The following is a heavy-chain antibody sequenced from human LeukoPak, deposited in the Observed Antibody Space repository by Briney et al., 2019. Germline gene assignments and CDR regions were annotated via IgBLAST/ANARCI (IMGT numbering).Heavy chain of an antibody. CDR1: GGSVISSNW. D-gene: IGHD1-1*01. V-gene: IGHV4-4*02. J-gene: IGHJ5*02. CDR2: IYHSGST. Sequence: PSGTLSLTCAVSGGSVISSNWWSWVRQPPGKGLERIGEIYHSGSTNYNPSLESRVTISVDKSKNQFSLKLSSVTAADTAVYYCASSSYNSGTTVWFDPWGQGTLVTVSS. CDR3: ASSSYNSGTTVWFDP.